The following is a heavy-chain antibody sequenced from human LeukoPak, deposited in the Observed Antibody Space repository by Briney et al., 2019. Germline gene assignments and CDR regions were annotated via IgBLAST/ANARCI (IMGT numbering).Heavy chain of an antibody. CDR2: IKHSGST. CDR1: GGSFSGHD. CDR3: ARVVVVPTAIYYYYGMDV. D-gene: IGHD2-2*01. J-gene: IGHJ6*02. V-gene: IGHV4-34*01. Sequence: SETLSLTCAVYGGSFSGHDWSWIRQPPGMGLEWIGEIKHSGSTTYTPSLKSRVTISVDTSKKQFSLKLTSVTAADTAVYYCARVVVVPTAIYYYYGMDVWGRGTPVTVSS.